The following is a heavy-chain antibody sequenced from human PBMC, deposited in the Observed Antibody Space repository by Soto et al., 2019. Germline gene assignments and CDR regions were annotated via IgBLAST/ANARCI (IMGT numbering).Heavy chain of an antibody. CDR3: ARLEHNFGPHDY. CDR2: ISVHNGYT. V-gene: IGHV1-18*01. J-gene: IGHJ4*02. CDR1: GYTFSSYG. D-gene: IGHD1-1*01. Sequence: QVPLAQSGAEVKKPGASVTVSCKASGYTFSSYGISWVRQAPGQGLEWVGWISVHNGYTKYATELQGRVTMTTDTSTRTAYMELRSLRSDDSAVYYCARLEHNFGPHDYWGQGTLVTVTS.